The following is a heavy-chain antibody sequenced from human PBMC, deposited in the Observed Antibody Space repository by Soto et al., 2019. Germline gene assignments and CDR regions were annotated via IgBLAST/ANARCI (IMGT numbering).Heavy chain of an antibody. J-gene: IGHJ6*02. Sequence: QVQLVQSGAEVKKPGASVKVSCKASGYAFTTYDINWVRQATGQGPEWMGWMNPNSGHTVYAQKFQGRVTVTRDTSINSAYMELSSRRSEDTAVYYCARGSLWLGGYGMDVWGQGTTVTVSS. V-gene: IGHV1-8*01. D-gene: IGHD3-10*01. CDR2: MNPNSGHT. CDR3: ARGSLWLGGYGMDV. CDR1: GYAFTTYD.